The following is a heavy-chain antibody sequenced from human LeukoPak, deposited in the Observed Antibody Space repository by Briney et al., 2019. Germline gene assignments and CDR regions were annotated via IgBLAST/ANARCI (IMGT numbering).Heavy chain of an antibody. J-gene: IGHJ6*03. Sequence: SETLSLTCAVYGGSFSGYYWSWIRQPPGKGLEWIWEINHSGSTNYNPSLKSRVTISVDTSKNQFSLKLSSVTAADTAVYYCARGETEKGNYYYYYMDVWGKGTTVTVSS. CDR1: GGSFSGYY. V-gene: IGHV4-34*01. CDR3: ARGETEKGNYYYYYMDV. CDR2: INHSGST.